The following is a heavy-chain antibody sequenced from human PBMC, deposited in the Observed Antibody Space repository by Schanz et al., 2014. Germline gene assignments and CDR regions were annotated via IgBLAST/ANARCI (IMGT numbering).Heavy chain of an antibody. CDR1: GVTFSSYA. Sequence: VQLLESGGGVVQPGGSLRLSCVASGVTFSSYAMSWVRQASGKGLEWVSTISGNGASTYYADSVKGRFTISGDNSKNTLFLQMNSLRVEDTAVYYCAREDCIATSCYFRYWGQGTLVTVSS. CDR3: AREDCIATSCYFRY. CDR2: ISGNGAST. J-gene: IGHJ4*02. V-gene: IGHV3-23*01. D-gene: IGHD2-21*01.